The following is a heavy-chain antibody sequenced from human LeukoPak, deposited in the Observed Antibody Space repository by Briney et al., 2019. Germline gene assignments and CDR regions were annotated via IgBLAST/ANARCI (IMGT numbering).Heavy chain of an antibody. CDR2: IWYDGSNK. D-gene: IGHD5-12*01. CDR1: GFTFSSYD. V-gene: IGHV3-33*08. J-gene: IGHJ4*02. Sequence: GGSLRLSCAASGFTFSSYDMHWVRQAPGKGLEWVAVIWYDGSNKYYADSVKGRFTISRDNSKNTLYLQMNSLRAEDTAVYYCARHMKYSGYDYSDYWGQGTLVTVSS. CDR3: ARHMKYSGYDYSDY.